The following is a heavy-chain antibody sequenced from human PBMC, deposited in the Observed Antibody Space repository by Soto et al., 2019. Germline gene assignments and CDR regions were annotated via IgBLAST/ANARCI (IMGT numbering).Heavy chain of an antibody. D-gene: IGHD4-17*01. Sequence: ASVKVSCKASGYTFTGDYMHWVRQAPGQGLEWVGWINPNSGGTRYAQKFQGRVTMTRDTSSSTVYMELSRLRSDDTAVYYCAKDSTVTTSLYFYYYGFDVWGQGTTVTVSS. V-gene: IGHV1-2*02. CDR3: AKDSTVTTSLYFYYYGFDV. J-gene: IGHJ6*02. CDR2: INPNSGGT. CDR1: GYTFTGDY.